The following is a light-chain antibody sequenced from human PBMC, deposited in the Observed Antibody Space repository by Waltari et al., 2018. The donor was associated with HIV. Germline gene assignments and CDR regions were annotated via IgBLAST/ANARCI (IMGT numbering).Light chain of an antibody. CDR1: SSNVGSDDL. V-gene: IGLV2-23*02. CDR2: EVT. CDR3: CSCPRSGIRYV. Sequence: QSALTQPASVSESPGQSITISCTGTSSNVGSDDLVSWYQQHPGEAPNLIIYEVTKRPSGVSNRFSGSKSGNTASLTISGLQAEDEADYYCCSCPRSGIRYVFGTGTKVTVL. J-gene: IGLJ1*01.